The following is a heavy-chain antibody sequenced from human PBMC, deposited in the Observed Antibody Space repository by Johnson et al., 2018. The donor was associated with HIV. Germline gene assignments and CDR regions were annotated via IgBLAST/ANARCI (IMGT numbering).Heavy chain of an antibody. CDR3: AKGDTVVGAKYAFDF. CDR2: ITNNGSEK. CDR1: GFIFSSYP. J-gene: IGHJ3*01. D-gene: IGHD1-26*01. Sequence: QVQLVESGGGVVRPGGSLRLSCAASGFIFSSYPMHWVRQVPGKGLEYVSRITNNGSEKYYVDSVKGRFTISRDNSKNTLYLQMNSLRAEDTAVYYCAKGDTVVGAKYAFDFWGQGTMVTVSS. V-gene: IGHV3-64*04.